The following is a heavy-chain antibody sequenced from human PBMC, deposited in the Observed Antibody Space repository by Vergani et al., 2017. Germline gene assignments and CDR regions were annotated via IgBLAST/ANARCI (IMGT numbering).Heavy chain of an antibody. CDR3: AGDLGRYSSSWYFDL. J-gene: IGHJ2*01. D-gene: IGHD2-2*01. CDR2: IIPMLGTV. Sequence: QVQLVQSGAEVKRPGASVKVSCKSSGGSFGSYGITWVRQAPGQGLEWVGGIIPMLGTVNYAQRFEDRVTITADESTTTAYMELSRLRSEDTAVYYCAGDLGRYSSSWYFDLWGRGTLVTVSS. CDR1: GGSFGSYG. V-gene: IGHV1-69*01.